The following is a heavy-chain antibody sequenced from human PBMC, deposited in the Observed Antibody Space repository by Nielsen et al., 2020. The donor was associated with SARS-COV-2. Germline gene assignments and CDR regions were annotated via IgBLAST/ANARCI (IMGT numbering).Heavy chain of an antibody. CDR3: ARETLDYTSSFVDY. J-gene: IGHJ4*02. CDR1: GFTFSSHA. V-gene: IGHV3-30*04. CDR2: ISYDGNK. D-gene: IGHD4-11*01. Sequence: GESLKISCAASGFTFSSHAMHWVRQAPDKGLEWLAIISYDGNKHYADSVKGRFTISRDNSKDTLYLQMDSLRPEDTAIYFCARETLDYTSSFVDYWGQGTLVTVS.